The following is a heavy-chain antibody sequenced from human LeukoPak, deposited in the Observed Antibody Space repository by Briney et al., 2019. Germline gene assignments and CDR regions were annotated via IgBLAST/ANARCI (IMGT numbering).Heavy chain of an antibody. CDR3: AHTPGNSYGYGFDY. Sequence: SGGSLRLSCAASGFTVSNNYMSWVRQAPGKGLEWVSVIYAGGTTYYADSVRGRFTISRDSSKNTLSLQMNSLRAEDTAVYYCAHTPGNSYGYGFDYWGQGTLVTVSS. CDR1: GFTVSNNY. CDR2: IYAGGTT. V-gene: IGHV3-53*01. J-gene: IGHJ4*02. D-gene: IGHD5-18*01.